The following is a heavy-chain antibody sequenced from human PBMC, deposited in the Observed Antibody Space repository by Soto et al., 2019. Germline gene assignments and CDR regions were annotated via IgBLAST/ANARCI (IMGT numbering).Heavy chain of an antibody. CDR1: GGSISSYY. J-gene: IGHJ5*02. V-gene: IGHV4-59*01. CDR2: IYYSGST. Sequence: PSETLSHTCTVSGGSISSYYWTWIRQPPGKGLEWIGYIYYSGSTNYNPSLKSRVTISVDTSKNQFSLKLSSVTAADTAVYYCARGEDVVPAAMAFDPWGQGTLVT. CDR3: ARGEDVVPAAMAFDP. D-gene: IGHD2-2*01.